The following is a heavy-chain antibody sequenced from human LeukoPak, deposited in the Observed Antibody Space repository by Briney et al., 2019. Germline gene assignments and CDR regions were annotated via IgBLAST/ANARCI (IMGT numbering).Heavy chain of an antibody. CDR1: GGSISSYY. CDR2: IYTSEST. D-gene: IGHD3-3*01. Sequence: SETLSLTCTVSGGSISSYYWSWIRQPAGKGLEWIGRIYTSESTNYNPSLKSRVTMSVDTSKNQFSLKLSSVTAADTAVYYCARVGNDFWSGTREGYYYGMDVWGQGTTVTVSS. CDR3: ARVGNDFWSGTREGYYYGMDV. V-gene: IGHV4-4*07. J-gene: IGHJ6*02.